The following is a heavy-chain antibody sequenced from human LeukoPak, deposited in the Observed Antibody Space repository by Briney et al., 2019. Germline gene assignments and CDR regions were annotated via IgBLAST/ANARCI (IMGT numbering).Heavy chain of an antibody. Sequence: SETLSLTCAVYGGSFSGYYWSWIRQPPGKGLEWIGEINHSGSTNYNPSLESRVTISVDTSKNQFSLKLSSVTAADTAVYYCARGRSMVGIVVVVAALRKNWFDPWGQGTLVTVSS. D-gene: IGHD2-15*01. V-gene: IGHV4-34*01. CDR3: ARGRSMVGIVVVVAALRKNWFDP. CDR2: INHSGST. CDR1: GGSFSGYY. J-gene: IGHJ5*02.